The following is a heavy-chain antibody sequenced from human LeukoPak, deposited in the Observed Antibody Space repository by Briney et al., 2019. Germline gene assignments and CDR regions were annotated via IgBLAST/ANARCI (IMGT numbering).Heavy chain of an antibody. J-gene: IGHJ4*02. Sequence: GASVTVSCKASGYTFTGYYMHWVRQAPGQGLEWMGWINPNSGGTNYAQKFQGRVTMTRDTSISTAYMELSRLRPDDTAVYYCARDAPYSSGVDYWGQGTLVTVSS. CDR3: ARDAPYSSGVDY. V-gene: IGHV1-2*02. D-gene: IGHD6-19*01. CDR2: INPNSGGT. CDR1: GYTFTGYY.